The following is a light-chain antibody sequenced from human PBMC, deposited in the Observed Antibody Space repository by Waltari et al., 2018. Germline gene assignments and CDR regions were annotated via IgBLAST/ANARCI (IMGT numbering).Light chain of an antibody. CDR1: QSVSSN. V-gene: IGKV3D-15*01. CDR3: EQYNNWPQWT. Sequence: EIVMTQSPATLSVSLGERATLSCRASQSVSSNLAWYQQKPGQAPRLLIYGASTRATGIPARFSGSGSGTEFTLTISSLQSEDFAVYYCEQYNNWPQWTFGQGTKVEIK. CDR2: GAS. J-gene: IGKJ1*01.